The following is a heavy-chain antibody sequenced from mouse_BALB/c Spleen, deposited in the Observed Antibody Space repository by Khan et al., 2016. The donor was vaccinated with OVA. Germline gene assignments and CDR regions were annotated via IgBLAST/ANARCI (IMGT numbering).Heavy chain of an antibody. D-gene: IGHD4-1*01. Sequence: EVQLQESGPGLVKPSQSLSLTCTVTGYSITSDYAWNWIRQFPGNKLEWMGYISYSGSTTYNPSLKSRISITRDTSKDQFFLQLKSVTSEDTATYYCASELGRYYAMDYWGQGTLVTVSS. V-gene: IGHV3-2*02. CDR2: ISYSGST. CDR3: ASELGRYYAMDY. J-gene: IGHJ4*01. CDR1: GYSITSDYA.